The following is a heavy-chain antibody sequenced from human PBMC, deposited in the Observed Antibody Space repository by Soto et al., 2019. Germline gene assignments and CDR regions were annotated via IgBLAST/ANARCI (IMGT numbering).Heavy chain of an antibody. V-gene: IGHV4-59*08. J-gene: IGHJ6*04. D-gene: IGHD3-22*01. CDR2: ISYSGST. CDR3: ARRTMSGTTDV. CDR1: GGSISNYY. Sequence: SETLSLTCTVSGGSISNYYWSWIRQPPGKGLEWIGYISYSGSTNYNPSLKSRVTISVDTSKNQFSLKLSSVTAADTAVYYCARRTMSGTTDVWGKGTTVTVSS.